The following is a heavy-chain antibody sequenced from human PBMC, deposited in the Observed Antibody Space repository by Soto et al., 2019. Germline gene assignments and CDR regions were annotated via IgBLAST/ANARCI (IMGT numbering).Heavy chain of an antibody. CDR3: ARGGESDLVAARINSAYSDY. J-gene: IGHJ4*02. Sequence: ASVKVSCKASGYTFTSYAMHWVRQAPGQRLEWMGWINAGNGNTKYSQKFQGRVTITRDTSASTAYMELSSLRSEDTAVYYCARGGESDLVAARINSAYSDYWGQGTLVTVSS. V-gene: IGHV1-3*01. D-gene: IGHD6-6*01. CDR2: INAGNGNT. CDR1: GYTFTSYA.